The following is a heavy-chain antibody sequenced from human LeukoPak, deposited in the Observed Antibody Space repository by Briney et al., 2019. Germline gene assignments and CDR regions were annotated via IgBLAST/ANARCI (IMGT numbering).Heavy chain of an antibody. J-gene: IGHJ4*02. V-gene: IGHV3-21*04. CDR1: GFTSSTYS. D-gene: IGHD1-26*01. CDR3: ARDEDSGSLDY. CDR2: ISDRGTYI. Sequence: GGSLRLSCTASGFTSSTYSMNWVRQAPGKGLEWVASISDRGTYIYYADSVKGRFTISRDNSKNTLYLKMNSLRAEDTAVYYCARDEDSGSLDYWGQGTLVTVSS.